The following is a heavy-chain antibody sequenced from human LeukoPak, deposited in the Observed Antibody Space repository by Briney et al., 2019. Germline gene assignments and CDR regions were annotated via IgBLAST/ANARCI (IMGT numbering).Heavy chain of an antibody. Sequence: GASVKVSCKASGYTFTSYYMHWVRQAPGQGLEWMGIINPSGGSTSYAQKFQGRVTMTRDTSKNQFSLKLSSVTAADTAVYYCARTPYSSFDYWGQGTLVTVSS. CDR2: INPSGGST. CDR3: ARTPYSSFDY. D-gene: IGHD6-13*01. V-gene: IGHV1-46*01. CDR1: GYTFTSYY. J-gene: IGHJ4*02.